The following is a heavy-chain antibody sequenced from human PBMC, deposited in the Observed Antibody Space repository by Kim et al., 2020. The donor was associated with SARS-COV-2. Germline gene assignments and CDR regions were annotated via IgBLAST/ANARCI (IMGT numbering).Heavy chain of an antibody. D-gene: IGHD3-9*01. Sequence: SETLSLTCTVSGYSISSGYYWGWIRQPPGKGLGWIGSIYHSGSTYYNPSLKSRVTISVDTSKNQFSLKLSSVTAADTAVYYCARERVESGRYFDWLSSFDYWGQGTLVTVSS. CDR2: IYHSGST. CDR3: ARERVESGRYFDWLSSFDY. J-gene: IGHJ4*02. V-gene: IGHV4-38-2*02. CDR1: GYSISSGYY.